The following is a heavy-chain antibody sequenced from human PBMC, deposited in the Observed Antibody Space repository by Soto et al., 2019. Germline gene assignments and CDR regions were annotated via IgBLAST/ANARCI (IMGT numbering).Heavy chain of an antibody. CDR1: GFTFGSYA. D-gene: IGHD2-2*01. J-gene: IGHJ3*02. CDR2: ISSNGGST. CDR3: ARRYCSSTSCYSSAFDI. V-gene: IGHV3-64*01. Sequence: EVQLVESGGGLVQPGGSLRLSCAASGFTFGSYAMHWVRQAPGKGLEYVSAISSNGGSTYYANSVKGRFTISRDNSKNTLYLQMGSLRAEDMAVYYCARRYCSSTSCYSSAFDIWGQGTMVTVSS.